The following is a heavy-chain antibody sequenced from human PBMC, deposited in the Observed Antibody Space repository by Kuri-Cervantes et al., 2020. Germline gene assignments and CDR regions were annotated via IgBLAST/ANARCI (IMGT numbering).Heavy chain of an antibody. Sequence: GGSLRLSCAASGFTFSSYSMNWVRQAPGKGLEWVSSISDNSRYIYYADSVKGRFTISRDNAKNSLSLQMNSLRAEDTAVYYCARDPEIAAAGTGWYYYGMDVWGQGTTVTVSS. D-gene: IGHD6-13*01. CDR3: ARDPEIAAAGTGWYYYGMDV. CDR2: ISDNSRYI. J-gene: IGHJ6*02. CDR1: GFTFSSYS. V-gene: IGHV3-21*01.